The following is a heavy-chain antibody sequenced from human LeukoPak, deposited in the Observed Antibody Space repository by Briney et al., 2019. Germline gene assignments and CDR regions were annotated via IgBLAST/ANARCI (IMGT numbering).Heavy chain of an antibody. V-gene: IGHV4-30-4*01. Sequence: PSETLSLTCTVSGGSISSGDYYWSWIRQPPGKGLEWIGYIYYSGSTYYNPSLKSRVTISVDTSKNQFSLKLSSETAADTAVYYCARAGVVGADNPDYWGQGTLVTVSS. D-gene: IGHD1-26*01. CDR1: GGSISSGDYY. J-gene: IGHJ4*02. CDR3: ARAGVVGADNPDY. CDR2: IYYSGST.